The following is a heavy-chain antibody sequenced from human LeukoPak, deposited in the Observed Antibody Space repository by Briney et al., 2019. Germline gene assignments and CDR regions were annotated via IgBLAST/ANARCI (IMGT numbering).Heavy chain of an antibody. Sequence: GRSLRLSCAASGFTFSSYGMHWVRQAPGKGLEWVAVISYDGSNKYYADSVKGRFTISRDNSKNTLYLQMNSLRAEDTAVYYCAKDRREYSSGWYPYYFDYWGQGTLVTVSS. J-gene: IGHJ4*02. CDR3: AKDRREYSSGWYPYYFDY. V-gene: IGHV3-30*18. CDR2: ISYDGSNK. D-gene: IGHD6-19*01. CDR1: GFTFSSYG.